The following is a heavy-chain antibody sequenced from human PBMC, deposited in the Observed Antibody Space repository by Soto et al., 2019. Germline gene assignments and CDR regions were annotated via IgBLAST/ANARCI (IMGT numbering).Heavy chain of an antibody. CDR1: GYTFTSYA. D-gene: IGHD2-15*01. Sequence: QVQLVQSGAEVKKPGASVKVSCKASGYTFTSYAMHWVRQAPGQRLEWMGWINAGNGNTKYSQKFQGRVTITRDTSASTAYMELSSLRSEDTAVSYCARGCSGGDADWFDPWGQGSLVTVSS. V-gene: IGHV1-3*01. J-gene: IGHJ5*02. CDR3: ARGCSGGDADWFDP. CDR2: INAGNGNT.